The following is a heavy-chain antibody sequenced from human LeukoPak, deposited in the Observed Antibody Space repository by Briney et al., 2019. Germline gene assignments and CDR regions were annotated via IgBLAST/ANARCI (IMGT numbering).Heavy chain of an antibody. CDR2: INPNSGGT. D-gene: IGHD2-15*01. V-gene: IGHV1-2*02. Sequence: ASVKVSCKASGYTFTGYYMHWVRQAPGQGLEWMGWINPNSGGTNYAQKFQGRVTMTRDTSISTAYMELSRLRSADTAVYYCARDLRVILRKTYNRFYPWGQGTLVTVSS. J-gene: IGHJ5*02. CDR3: ARDLRVILRKTYNRFYP. CDR1: GYTFTGYY.